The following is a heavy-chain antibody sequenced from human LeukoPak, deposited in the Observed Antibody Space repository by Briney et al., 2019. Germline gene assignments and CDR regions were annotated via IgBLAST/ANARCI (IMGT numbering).Heavy chain of an antibody. V-gene: IGHV3-72*01. CDR2: SRNKAHSYTT. Sequence: PGGSLRLSCAASGFTFSDHYMDWVRQAPGQGLEWVGRSRNKAHSYTTEYAASVKDRFIISRDDSKNSLYLQMNSLQTEDTAVYFCATYYSGSGSYSSWGYWGQGTLVTVSS. D-gene: IGHD3-10*01. CDR3: ATYYSGSGSYSSWGY. CDR1: GFTFSDHY. J-gene: IGHJ4*02.